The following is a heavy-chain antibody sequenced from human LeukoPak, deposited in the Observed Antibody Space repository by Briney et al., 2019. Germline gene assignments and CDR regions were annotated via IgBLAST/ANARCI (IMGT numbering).Heavy chain of an antibody. CDR2: ISSSSSYI. Sequence: GGSLRLSCAASGFTFSSYSMNWVRQAPGKGLEWVSYISSSSSYIYYADSVKGRFTISRDNAKNSLYLQMNSLRAEDTAVYYCARRRDSGSLQHFDYWGQGTLVTVSS. CDR1: GFTFSSYS. D-gene: IGHD1-26*01. V-gene: IGHV3-21*05. CDR3: ARRRDSGSLQHFDY. J-gene: IGHJ4*02.